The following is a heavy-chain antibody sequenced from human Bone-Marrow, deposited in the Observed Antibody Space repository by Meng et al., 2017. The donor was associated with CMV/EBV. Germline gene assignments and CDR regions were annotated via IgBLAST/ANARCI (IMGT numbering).Heavy chain of an antibody. J-gene: IGHJ4*02. CDR3: ARGISEQLVRHFDY. CDR1: GGSISSSSYY. CDR2: IYYSGST. V-gene: IGHV4-39*07. Sequence: SETLSLTCTVSGGSISSSSYYWGWIRQPPGKGLEWIGSIYYSGSTYYNPSLKSRGTISVDTSKNQFSLKLSSVTAADTAVYYCARGISEQLVRHFDYWGQGTLV. D-gene: IGHD6-6*01.